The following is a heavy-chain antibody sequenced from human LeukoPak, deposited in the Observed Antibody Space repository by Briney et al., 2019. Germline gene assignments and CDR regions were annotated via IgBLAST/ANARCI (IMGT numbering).Heavy chain of an antibody. D-gene: IGHD3-10*01. J-gene: IGHJ4*02. CDR3: AREGFGGKDAIFDY. CDR2: IYYSGST. CDR1: GGSVNSGSYY. Sequence: VKPSETLSLTCTVSGGSVNSGSYYWNWIRQPPGKGLEWIGYIYYSGSTNYNPSLKSRVTISVDTSKNQFSLKLSSVTAADTAVYYCAREGFGGKDAIFDYWGQGTLVTVSS. V-gene: IGHV4-61*01.